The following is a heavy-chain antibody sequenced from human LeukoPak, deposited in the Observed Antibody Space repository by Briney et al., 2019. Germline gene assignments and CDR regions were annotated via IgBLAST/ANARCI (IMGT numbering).Heavy chain of an antibody. D-gene: IGHD2-15*01. CDR3: ARLPYCSGGSCRDY. J-gene: IGHJ4*02. Sequence: SETLSLTCTVSGGSISSYYWSWIRQPPGKGLECIGYIYYSGSTNYNPSLKSRVTISVDTSKNQFSLKLSSVTAADTAVYYCARLPYCSGGSCRDYWGQGTLVTVSS. V-gene: IGHV4-59*08. CDR1: GGSISSYY. CDR2: IYYSGST.